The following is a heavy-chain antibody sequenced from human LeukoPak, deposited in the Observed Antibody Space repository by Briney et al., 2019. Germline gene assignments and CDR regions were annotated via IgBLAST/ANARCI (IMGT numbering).Heavy chain of an antibody. J-gene: IGHJ6*02. D-gene: IGHD3-22*01. CDR1: GGSISSSSYY. CDR2: IYYSGST. Sequence: SETPSLTCTVSGGSISSSSYYWSWIRQHPGKGLEWIGYIYYSGSTYYNPSLKSRVTISVDTSKNQFSLKLSSVTAADTAVYYCARASRVLYYYDSSGYYGMDVWGQGTTVTVSS. CDR3: ARASRVLYYYDSSGYYGMDV. V-gene: IGHV4-31*03.